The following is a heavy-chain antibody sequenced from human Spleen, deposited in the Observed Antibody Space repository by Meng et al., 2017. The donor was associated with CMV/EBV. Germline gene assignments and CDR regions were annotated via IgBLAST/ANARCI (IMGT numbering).Heavy chain of an antibody. CDR2: ISWNGGTT. CDR1: GFTFDDYG. D-gene: IGHD3-16*01. Sequence: GGSLRLSCAASGFTFDDYGMSWVRQAPGKGLEWVSRISWNGGTTSYADSVKGRFTISRDNAENSLYLHMNSLRAEDTALYYCARIWGGGYGMDVWGQGTTVTVSS. V-gene: IGHV3-20*04. CDR3: ARIWGGGYGMDV. J-gene: IGHJ6*02.